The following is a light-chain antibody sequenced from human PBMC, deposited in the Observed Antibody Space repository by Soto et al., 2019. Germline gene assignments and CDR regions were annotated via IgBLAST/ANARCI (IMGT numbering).Light chain of an antibody. CDR3: QQSYSNPQT. CDR1: QRINSY. CDR2: AAV. J-gene: IGKJ1*01. V-gene: IGKV1-39*01. Sequence: DIQMTQSPSSLSASVGDRVTITCRASQRINSYLNWYQQKPGRAPKLLIYAAVTLQSGVPSRFSGSESETDFTLTISSLQLEDFATYYCQQSYSNPQTFGQGTKVEIK.